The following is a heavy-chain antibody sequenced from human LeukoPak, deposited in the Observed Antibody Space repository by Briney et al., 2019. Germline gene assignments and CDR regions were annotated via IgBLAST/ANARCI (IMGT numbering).Heavy chain of an antibody. CDR1: GYSFTSYG. J-gene: IGHJ6*02. D-gene: IGHD3-16*02. V-gene: IGHV1-18*01. CDR3: AREWGDYVWGSYRYTLYYYGMDV. Sequence: GASMKVSCKASGYSFTSYGISWVRQAPGQGLEWMGWISAYNGNTNYAQKLQGRVTMTTDTSTSTAYMELRSLRSDDTAVYYCAREWGDYVWGSYRYTLYYYGMDVWGQGTTVTVSS. CDR2: ISAYNGNT.